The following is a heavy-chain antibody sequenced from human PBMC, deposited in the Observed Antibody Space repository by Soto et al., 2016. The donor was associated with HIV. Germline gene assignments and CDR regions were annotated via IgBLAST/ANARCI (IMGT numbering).Heavy chain of an antibody. CDR3: ARGVPYGSDFPRCYFDY. Sequence: VQLQESGPGLVKPSQTLSLTCTVSGGSISSGNYYWSWIRQHPGKGLEWIGYIYYSGNTYYKRSLKSRVIISIDTSKNQVSLEMNSVTAADTAVYYCARGVPYGSDFPRCYFDYWGQGTLVTVSS. CDR1: GGSISSGNYY. D-gene: IGHD3-10*01. V-gene: IGHV4-31*03. J-gene: IGHJ4*02. CDR2: IYYSGNT.